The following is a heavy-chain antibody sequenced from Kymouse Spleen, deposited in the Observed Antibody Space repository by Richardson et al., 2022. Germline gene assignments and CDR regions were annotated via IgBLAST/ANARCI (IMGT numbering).Heavy chain of an antibody. J-gene: IGHJ4*02. Sequence: EVQLVESGGGLVQPGGSLRLSCAASGFTFSSYDMHWVRQATGKGLEWVSAIGTAGDTYYPGSVKGRFTISRENAKNSLYLQMNSLRAGDTAVYYCAREGAVAGTFDYWGQGTLVTVSS. CDR2: IGTAGDT. D-gene: IGHD6-19*01. CDR1: GFTFSSYD. CDR3: AREGAVAGTFDY. V-gene: IGHV3-13*01.